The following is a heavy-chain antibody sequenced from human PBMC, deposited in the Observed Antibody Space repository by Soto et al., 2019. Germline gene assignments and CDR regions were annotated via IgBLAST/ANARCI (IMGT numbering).Heavy chain of an antibody. J-gene: IGHJ4*02. CDR3: ERELHRSGYSPFDY. V-gene: IGHV3-21*01. CDR1: GFTFSSYS. Sequence: PGGSLRLSCAAFGFTFSSYSMNWVRQAPGKGLEWVSFISSSSNYIYYADSVKGRFTISRDNAKHSLYLQINSLRAEDTAVYSCERELHRSGYSPFDYWGQGTLVTVSS. D-gene: IGHD3-22*01. CDR2: ISSSSNYI.